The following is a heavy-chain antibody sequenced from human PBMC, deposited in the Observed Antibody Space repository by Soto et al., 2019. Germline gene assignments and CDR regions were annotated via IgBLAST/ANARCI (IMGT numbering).Heavy chain of an antibody. CDR2: IYYSGST. Sequence: QVQLQESGPGLVKPSETLSLTCTVSGGSLSSYNWNWIRQPPGKGLEWLGYIYYSGSTIYNPSLKSRVTISVGTSKNQFSLKLSSLTAADTAVYYCARVKLTAGTFDYWGQGTLVTVSS. CDR3: ARVKLTAGTFDY. D-gene: IGHD6-13*01. V-gene: IGHV4-59*01. CDR1: GGSLSSYN. J-gene: IGHJ4*02.